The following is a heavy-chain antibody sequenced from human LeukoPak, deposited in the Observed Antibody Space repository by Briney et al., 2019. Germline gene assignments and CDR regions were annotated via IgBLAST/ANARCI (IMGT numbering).Heavy chain of an antibody. CDR3: ARDTHIVVVTTSGAFDI. CDR1: GYTFTSDY. D-gene: IGHD2-21*02. Sequence: ASVKVSCKASGYTFTSDYMHWVRQAPGQGLEWMGIINPSGGSTSYAQKFQGRVTMTRDTSTSTVYMELSSLRSEDTAVYYCARDTHIVVVTTSGAFDIWGQGTMVTVSS. V-gene: IGHV1-46*01. CDR2: INPSGGST. J-gene: IGHJ3*02.